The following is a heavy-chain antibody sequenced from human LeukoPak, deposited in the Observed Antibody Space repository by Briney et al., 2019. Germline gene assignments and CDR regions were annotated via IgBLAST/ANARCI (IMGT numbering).Heavy chain of an antibody. CDR1: GFTFSSYS. Sequence: GGSLRLSCAASGFTFSSYSMNWVRQAPGKGLEWVSSISSSSSYIYYADSVKGRFTISRDNAKNSLYLQMNSLRAEDTAVYYCARGAAAGIITDDAFDIWGQGTMVTVSS. CDR3: ARGAAAGIITDDAFDI. CDR2: ISSSSSYI. V-gene: IGHV3-21*04. J-gene: IGHJ3*02. D-gene: IGHD6-13*01.